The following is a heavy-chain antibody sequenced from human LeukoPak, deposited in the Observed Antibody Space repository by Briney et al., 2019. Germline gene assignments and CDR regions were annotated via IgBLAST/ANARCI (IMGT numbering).Heavy chain of an antibody. CDR2: IYHSGST. CDR3: ADLGLSGWYPH. CDR1: GGSFSGYY. V-gene: IGHV4-34*01. D-gene: IGHD6-19*01. J-gene: IGHJ4*02. Sequence: SETLSLTCAVYGGSFSGYYWSWIRQPPGKGLEWIGEIYHSGSTNYNPSLKSRVTISVDKSKNQFSLKLSSVTAADTAVYYCADLGLSGWYPHWGQGTLVTVSS.